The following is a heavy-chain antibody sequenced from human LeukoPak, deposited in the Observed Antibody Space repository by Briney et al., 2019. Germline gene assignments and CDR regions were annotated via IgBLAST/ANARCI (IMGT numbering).Heavy chain of an antibody. Sequence: GASVKVSCKTIGGRFKSYGFSWVRQAPGQGLEWMGGIIPVFDRPNYAQKFEGRVTITADKSTNTTYMEITSLTSDDTAVYYCARAGGPSTWLPSDYWGQGTLVTVSS. CDR2: IIPVFDRP. CDR1: GGRFKSYG. V-gene: IGHV1-69*06. CDR3: ARAGGPSTWLPSDY. J-gene: IGHJ4*02. D-gene: IGHD3-9*01.